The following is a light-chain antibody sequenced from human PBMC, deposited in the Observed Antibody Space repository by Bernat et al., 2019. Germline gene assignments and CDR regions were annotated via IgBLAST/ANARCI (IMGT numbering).Light chain of an antibody. CDR3: QQRSNWPLLFT. Sequence: EIVLTQSPATLSLSPGERATLSCRASQSVSSYLAWYQQKPGPAPRLLIYDASNRATGIPARFSGSGSGTDFTLTISSLEPEDFAVYYCQQRSNWPLLFTFGPGTKVDIK. J-gene: IGKJ3*01. CDR2: DAS. V-gene: IGKV3-11*01. CDR1: QSVSSY.